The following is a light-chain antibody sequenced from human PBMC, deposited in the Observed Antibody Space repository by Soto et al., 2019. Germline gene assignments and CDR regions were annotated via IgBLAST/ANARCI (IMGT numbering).Light chain of an antibody. V-gene: IGKV3-20*01. CDR2: GAS. CDR3: QQYGSSPQT. Sequence: EKVFTPSPCSLAVSTEERATLSCRASQSVSSSYLDWYQQKPGKDPRLLIYGASSRATGIPERFSGSGSGTDFTLTISRLEPEDFVVYYCQQYGSSPQTFGQGTKVDIK. CDR1: QSVSSSY. J-gene: IGKJ1*01.